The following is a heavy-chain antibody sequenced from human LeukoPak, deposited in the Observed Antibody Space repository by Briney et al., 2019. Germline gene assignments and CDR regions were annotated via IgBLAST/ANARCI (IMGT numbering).Heavy chain of an antibody. CDR3: ARERSSSWYVY. CDR2: ISYDGSNK. V-gene: IGHV3-30-3*01. CDR1: EFTFSSYA. J-gene: IGHJ4*02. Sequence: GRSLRLSCAASEFTFSSYAMHWVRQAPGKGLEWVAVISYDGSNKYYADSVKGRFTISRDNSKNTLYLQMNSLRAEDTAVYYCARERSSSWYVYWGQGTLVTVSS. D-gene: IGHD6-13*01.